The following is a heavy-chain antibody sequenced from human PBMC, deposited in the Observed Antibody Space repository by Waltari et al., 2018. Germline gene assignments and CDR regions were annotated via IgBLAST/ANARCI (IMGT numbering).Heavy chain of an antibody. J-gene: IGHJ6*03. CDR2: IIPILGIA. Sequence: QVQLVQSGAEVKKPGSSVKVSCKASGGTFSSYAISWVRQAPGQGLEWMGGIIPILGIANYAQKFQGRVTITADESTSTAYMELSSLRSEDTAVYYSARGDSGYDYYYYMDVWGKGTTVTISS. CDR3: ARGDSGYDYYYYMDV. D-gene: IGHD6-19*01. V-gene: IGHV1-69*04. CDR1: GGTFSSYA.